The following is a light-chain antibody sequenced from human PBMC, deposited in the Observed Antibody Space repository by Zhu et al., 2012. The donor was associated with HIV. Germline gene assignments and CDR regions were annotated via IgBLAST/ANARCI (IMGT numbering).Light chain of an antibody. CDR2: TAS. CDR3: QQSFDTPIT. Sequence: DIQMTQSPSSLSASVGDRVTITCRTSHSFSNYLNWYQQKPGKAPKLLIYTASYLQSGVPSRFSGSGSGTDFTLTISNLQPEDFATYYCQQSFDTPITFGQGTRLEIK. V-gene: IGKV1-39*01. J-gene: IGKJ5*01. CDR1: HSFSNY.